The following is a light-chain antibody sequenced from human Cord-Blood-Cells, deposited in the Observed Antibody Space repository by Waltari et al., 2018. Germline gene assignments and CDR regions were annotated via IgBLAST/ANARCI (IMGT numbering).Light chain of an antibody. J-gene: IGLJ2*01. CDR2: EGS. CDR1: SSDVGSYNL. CDR3: CSYAGSSTL. Sequence: SVSGSPGQSITISCTGTSSDVGSYNLVSWYQQHPGKAPKLMIYEGSKRPSGVSNRFSGSKSGNTASLTISGLQAEDEADYYCCSYAGSSTLFGGGTKLTVL. V-gene: IGLV2-23*01.